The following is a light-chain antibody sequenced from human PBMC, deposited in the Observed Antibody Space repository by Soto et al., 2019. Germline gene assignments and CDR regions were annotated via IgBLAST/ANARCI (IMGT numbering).Light chain of an antibody. Sequence: EIVLTQSPGTLSLSPGERATLSCRARQSVSSSYLAWYQQKPGQAPRLLIYGASSRATGIPDRFSGSGSGTDFTLTISRLEPEDFAVYYCQQYGSSPRTLGQGTKVE. J-gene: IGKJ1*01. V-gene: IGKV3-20*01. CDR2: GAS. CDR3: QQYGSSPRT. CDR1: QSVSSSY.